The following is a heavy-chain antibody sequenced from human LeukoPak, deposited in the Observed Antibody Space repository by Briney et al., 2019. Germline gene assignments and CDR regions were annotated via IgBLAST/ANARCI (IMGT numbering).Heavy chain of an antibody. CDR3: ASLTSLAAAGTGEDY. V-gene: IGHV5-10-1*01. Sequence: GESLKISCKGSGYSFTSYWISWLRQMPGKGLEWMGRIDPSDSYTNYSPSFQGHVTISADKSVSTAYLQWSSLKASDTAMYYCASLTSLAAAGTGEDYWGQGTLVTVSS. CDR2: IDPSDSYT. J-gene: IGHJ4*02. D-gene: IGHD6-13*01. CDR1: GYSFTSYW.